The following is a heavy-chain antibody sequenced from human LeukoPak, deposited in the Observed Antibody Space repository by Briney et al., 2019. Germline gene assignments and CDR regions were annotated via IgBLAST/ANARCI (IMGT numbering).Heavy chain of an antibody. CDR2: ISSSGSTI. CDR3: ARNPRRIQLWLGSYYYYGMDV. J-gene: IGHJ6*02. CDR1: GFTFSDYY. Sequence: PGGSLRLSCAASGFTFSDYYMSWIRQAPGKGLEWVSYISSSGSTIYYADSVKGRFTISRDNAKNSLYLQMNSLRAEDTAVYYCARNPRRIQLWLGSYYYYGMDVWGQGTTVTVSS. V-gene: IGHV3-11*01. D-gene: IGHD5-18*01.